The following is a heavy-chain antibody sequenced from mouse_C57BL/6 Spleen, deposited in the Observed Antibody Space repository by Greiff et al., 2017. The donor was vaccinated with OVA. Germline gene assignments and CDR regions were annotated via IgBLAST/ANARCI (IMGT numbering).Heavy chain of an antibody. CDR2: ISDGGSYT. CDR3: ARDDYYGSSYVPFAY. J-gene: IGHJ3*01. Sequence: DVHLVESGGGLVKPGGSLKLSCAASGFTFSSYAMSWVRQTPDKRLEWVATISDGGSYTYYPDNVKVRFTISRDNAKNNLYLQMSHLKSEDTAMYYWARDDYYGSSYVPFAYWGQGTLVTVSA. CDR1: GFTFSSYA. D-gene: IGHD1-1*01. V-gene: IGHV5-4*01.